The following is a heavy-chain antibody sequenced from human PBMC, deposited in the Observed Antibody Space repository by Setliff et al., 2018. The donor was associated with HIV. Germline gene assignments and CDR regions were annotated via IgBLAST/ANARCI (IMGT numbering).Heavy chain of an antibody. Sequence: GSLRLSCQASGFTFTSHAMTWVRQAPGKGLEWVSSMSRNTYYADSVKGRFTISRDNAKNSLYLQMNGLRAEDTAVYYCGRDRIESAIGHWGQGTLVTVSS. CDR3: GRDRIESAIGH. V-gene: IGHV3-21*01. CDR2: MSRNT. J-gene: IGHJ4*02. CDR1: GFTFTSHA. D-gene: IGHD2-21*01.